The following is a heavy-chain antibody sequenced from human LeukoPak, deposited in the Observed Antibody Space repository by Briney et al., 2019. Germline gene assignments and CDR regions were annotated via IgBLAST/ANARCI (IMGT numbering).Heavy chain of an antibody. J-gene: IGHJ4*02. CDR1: GYTFTGYY. CDR2: INPDSGGT. CDR3: ARGGYSYGYSATNFDY. Sequence: GASVKVSCKASGYTFTGYYMHWVRQTPGQGLEWMGWINPDSGGTIYAQNFQGRVTMTRDTSISTAYMELSSLRSDDTAVYYCARGGYSYGYSATNFDYWGQGTLVTVSS. D-gene: IGHD5-18*01. V-gene: IGHV1-2*02.